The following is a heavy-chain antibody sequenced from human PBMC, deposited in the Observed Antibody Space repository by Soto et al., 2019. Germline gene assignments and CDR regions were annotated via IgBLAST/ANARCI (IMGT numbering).Heavy chain of an antibody. V-gene: IGHV1-8*01. J-gene: IGHJ6*03. CDR2: MNPNSGNT. CDR3: ARGRRYCTNGVCYKGYYYYYYYTDV. Sequence: GASVKVSCKASGYTFTSYDINWVRQATGQGLEWMGWMNPNSGNTGYAQKFQGRVTMTRNTSISTAYMELSSLRSEDTAVYYCARGRRYCTNGVCYKGYYYYYYYTDVWGKGTTVTVSS. D-gene: IGHD2-8*01. CDR1: GYTFTSYD.